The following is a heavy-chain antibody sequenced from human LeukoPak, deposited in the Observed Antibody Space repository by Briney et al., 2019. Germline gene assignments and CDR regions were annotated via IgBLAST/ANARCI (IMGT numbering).Heavy chain of an antibody. D-gene: IGHD6-13*01. Sequence: ASVKVSCKASVYTFTGYYMHWGRQAPGQGLEGMGWINPNSGGTNYAQKFRGRVTMTRDTSISTAYMELSRLRSDDPAVSYCARGAAAVDSWGQGTLVTVSS. V-gene: IGHV1-2*02. J-gene: IGHJ4*02. CDR2: INPNSGGT. CDR3: ARGAAAVDS. CDR1: VYTFTGYY.